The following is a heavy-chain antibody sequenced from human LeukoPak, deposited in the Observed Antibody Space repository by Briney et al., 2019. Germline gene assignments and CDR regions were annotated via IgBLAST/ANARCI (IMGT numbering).Heavy chain of an antibody. Sequence: GGSLRLSCAASGFTFSSYGMHWVRQAPGKGLGWVAVIWYDGSNKYYADSVKGRFTISRDNSKNTLYLQMNSLRAEDTAVYYCAKRRVVRGIPEHYFDYWGQGTLVTVSS. J-gene: IGHJ4*02. CDR3: AKRRVVRGIPEHYFDY. D-gene: IGHD3-10*01. CDR2: IWYDGSNK. CDR1: GFTFSSYG. V-gene: IGHV3-33*06.